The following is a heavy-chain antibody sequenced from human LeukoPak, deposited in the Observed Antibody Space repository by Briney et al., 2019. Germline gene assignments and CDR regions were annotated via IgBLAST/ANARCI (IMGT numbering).Heavy chain of an antibody. Sequence: QPGGSLRLSCAASGFTFSSYEMNWVRQAPGKGLEWVSYISSSGSTIYYADSVKGRFPISRDNAKNSLYLQMNSLRAEDTAVYYCARVRAVAGPLDYWGQGTLVTVSS. CDR3: ARVRAVAGPLDY. D-gene: IGHD6-19*01. CDR1: GFTFSSYE. J-gene: IGHJ4*02. CDR2: ISSSGSTI. V-gene: IGHV3-48*03.